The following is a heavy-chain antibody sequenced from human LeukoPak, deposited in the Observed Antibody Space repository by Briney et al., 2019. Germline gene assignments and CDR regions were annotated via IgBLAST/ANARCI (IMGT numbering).Heavy chain of an antibody. Sequence: ASVKVSCKASGYTFTSYGFSWVRQPPGQGLEWMGWISAYNYHTKYAQKFQGRVTMTTDTSTSTAYMELRSLRSDDTAIYYCARWDSSFWYWFDPWGQGTLVTVSS. J-gene: IGHJ5*02. CDR3: ARWDSSFWYWFDP. CDR1: GYTFTSYG. V-gene: IGHV1-18*01. D-gene: IGHD6-13*01. CDR2: ISAYNYHT.